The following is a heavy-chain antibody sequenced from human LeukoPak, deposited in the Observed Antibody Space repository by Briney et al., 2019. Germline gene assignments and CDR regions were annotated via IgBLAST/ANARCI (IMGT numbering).Heavy chain of an antibody. CDR2: ISAYNGNT. CDR3: ARDCCSGGSCYDNWFDP. D-gene: IGHD2-15*01. V-gene: IGHV1-18*01. J-gene: IGHJ5*02. CDR1: GYTFTSYG. Sequence: GASVKVSCKASGYTFTSYGISWVRQAPGQGLEWMGWISAYNGNTNYAQKLQGRVTMTTDTSTSTAYMELRSLRSDDTAVYYCARDCCSGGSCYDNWFDPWGQGTLVTVSS.